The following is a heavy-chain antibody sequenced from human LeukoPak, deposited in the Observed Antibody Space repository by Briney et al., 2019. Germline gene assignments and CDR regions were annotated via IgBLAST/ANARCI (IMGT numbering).Heavy chain of an antibody. V-gene: IGHV3-23*01. CDR1: GFTFNIYA. D-gene: IGHD3-16*01. CDR3: AKEVGGFDY. Sequence: GGSLRLSCAASGFTFNIYAMSWVRQAPGKGLEWVSGVTGSGGGSFYAESVRGRFTIFRDNSKNRLYLQMKSLRAEDTAVYYCAKEVGGFDYWGQGTLVTVSS. CDR2: VTGSGGGS. J-gene: IGHJ4*02.